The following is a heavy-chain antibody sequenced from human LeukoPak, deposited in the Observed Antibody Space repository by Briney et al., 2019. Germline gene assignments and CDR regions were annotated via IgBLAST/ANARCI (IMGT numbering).Heavy chain of an antibody. CDR1: GYTFTGYY. CDR2: INPNSGGT. Sequence: ASVKVSCKASGYTFTGYYMHWVRQAPGQGLEWMGRINPNSGGTNYAQKFQGRVTMTRDTSISTAYMELSRLRSDDTAVYYCAGGGDYSNYGVDYWAREPWSPSPQ. D-gene: IGHD4-11*01. J-gene: IGHJ4*02. CDR3: AGGGDYSNYGVDY. V-gene: IGHV1-2*06.